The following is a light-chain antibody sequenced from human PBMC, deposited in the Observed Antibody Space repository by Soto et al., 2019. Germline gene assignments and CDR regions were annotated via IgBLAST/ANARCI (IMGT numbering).Light chain of an antibody. CDR1: QSVSSN. V-gene: IGKV3-15*01. CDR3: QQYHNWPIT. Sequence: SQSPGTLSLSPGESATLSCRASQSVSSNLAWHQQKPGQAPRILVYDASTRATGISARFSGSGSGTEFTLTISSLQSEDFAVYYCQQYHNWPITFGQGTRLEIK. J-gene: IGKJ5*01. CDR2: DAS.